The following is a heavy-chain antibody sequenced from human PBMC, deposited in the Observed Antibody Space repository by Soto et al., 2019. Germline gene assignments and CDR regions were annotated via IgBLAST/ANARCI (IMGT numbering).Heavy chain of an antibody. J-gene: IGHJ4*02. V-gene: IGHV3-9*01. CDR1: GFTFDDYA. D-gene: IGHD4-17*01. Sequence: EVQLVESGGGLVQPGRSLRLSCAASGFTFDDYAMHWVRQAPGKGLEWVSGISWNSGSIGYAVSVKGRFTISRDNAKNSLYLQMNSLRAEDTALYYCAKDIGGYYRPGFDYWGQGTLVTVSS. CDR3: AKDIGGYYRPGFDY. CDR2: ISWNSGSI.